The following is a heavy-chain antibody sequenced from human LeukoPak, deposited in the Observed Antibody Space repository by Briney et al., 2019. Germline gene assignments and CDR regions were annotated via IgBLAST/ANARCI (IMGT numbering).Heavy chain of an antibody. CDR1: GFTFSSYS. Sequence: GGSLRLSCAASGFTFSSYSMNWVRQAPGKGLEWVSSISSSSSYIYYADSVKGRFTISRDDAKNSVYLQMNSLRAEDTAVYYCARERDFSSSSGPIDYWGQGTLVTVSS. V-gene: IGHV3-21*01. D-gene: IGHD6-6*01. CDR3: ARERDFSSSSGPIDY. CDR2: ISSSSSYI. J-gene: IGHJ4*02.